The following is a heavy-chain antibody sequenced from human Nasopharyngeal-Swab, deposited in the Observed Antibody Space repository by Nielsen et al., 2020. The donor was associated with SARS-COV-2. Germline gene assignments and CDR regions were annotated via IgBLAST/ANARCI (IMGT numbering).Heavy chain of an antibody. D-gene: IGHD6-13*01. CDR2: INAGNGNT. V-gene: IGHV1-3*01. J-gene: IGHJ4*02. CDR3: ALFSSSWTALYFDY. CDR1: GYTFASCS. Sequence: ASVNVSCKASGYTFASCSMHWVRQAPGQRLEWMGWINAGNGNTKYSQKFQGRVTITRDTSASTAYMELSSLRSEDMAVYYCALFSSSWTALYFDYWGQGTLVTVSS.